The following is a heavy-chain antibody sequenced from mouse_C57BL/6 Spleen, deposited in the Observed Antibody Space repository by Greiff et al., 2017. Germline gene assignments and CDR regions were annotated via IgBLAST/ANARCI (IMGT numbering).Heavy chain of an antibody. CDR1: GYTFTSYW. J-gene: IGHJ4*01. Sequence: VQLQQPGTVLVKPGASVKLSCKASGYTFTSYWMHWVKQRPGQGLEWIGNINPSNGGTNYNEKFKSKATLTVDKSSSTAYMQLSSLTSEDSAVYYCARSGGYDYAMDYWGQGTSVTVSS. V-gene: IGHV1-53*01. CDR2: INPSNGGT. D-gene: IGHD3-1*01. CDR3: ARSGGYDYAMDY.